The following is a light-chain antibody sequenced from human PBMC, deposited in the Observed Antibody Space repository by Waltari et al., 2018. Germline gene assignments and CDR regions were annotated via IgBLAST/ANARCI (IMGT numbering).Light chain of an antibody. J-gene: IGKJ1*01. CDR1: QSVSRT. Sequence: EIVLTQSPGTLSLSPGDRATPSCRARQSVSRTLAWYQQKPGQAPRLLIYDASSRATGIPDRFSGSGSGTDFSLTISRLEPEDFAVYYCQKYGTLPATFGQGTKVEIK. V-gene: IGKV3-20*01. CDR2: DAS. CDR3: QKYGTLPAT.